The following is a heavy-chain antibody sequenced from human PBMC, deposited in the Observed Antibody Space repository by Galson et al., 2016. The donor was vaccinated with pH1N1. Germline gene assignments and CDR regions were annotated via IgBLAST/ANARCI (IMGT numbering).Heavy chain of an antibody. D-gene: IGHD2-21*02. CDR2: IFWDDDR. CDR1: GFSLRTSAVG. CDR3: AHRESGDCVGSFDH. Sequence: PALVKPTQTLRLTCTLSGFSLRTSAVGVGWIRQPPGKALEWLALIFWDDDRYYRPSLKNRLTITKGTSENLVVLTMTNMDPVDTATYYCAHRESGDCVGSFDHWGQGALVTVSS. J-gene: IGHJ4*02. V-gene: IGHV2-5*02.